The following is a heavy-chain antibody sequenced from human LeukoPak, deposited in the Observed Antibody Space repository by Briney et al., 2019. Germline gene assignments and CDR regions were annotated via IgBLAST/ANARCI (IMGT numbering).Heavy chain of an antibody. CDR2: IYYSGST. V-gene: IGHV4-59*01. CDR1: GGSISTYY. Sequence: PSETLSLTCTVSGGSISTYYWNWIRQPPGKGLEWIGYIYYSGSTNYNPSLKSRVTISVDTSKNQFSLKLSSVTAADTAVYYCARGQLWLLGWFDPWGQGTLVTVSS. J-gene: IGHJ5*02. D-gene: IGHD5-18*01. CDR3: ARGQLWLLGWFDP.